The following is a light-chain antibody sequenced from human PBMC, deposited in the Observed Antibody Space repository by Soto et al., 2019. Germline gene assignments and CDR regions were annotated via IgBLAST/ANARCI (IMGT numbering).Light chain of an antibody. J-gene: IGKJ1*01. V-gene: IGKV3-20*01. CDR2: GAS. Sequence: VLKHSPGTLSLSPGERATLSCRASQSVSSYLAWYQQKPGQAPRLLIYGASNRATGIPDRFSGSGSGTDFTLTISRLEPEDFAVYYCQQYGSSGTFGQGTKV. CDR1: QSVSSY. CDR3: QQYGSSGT.